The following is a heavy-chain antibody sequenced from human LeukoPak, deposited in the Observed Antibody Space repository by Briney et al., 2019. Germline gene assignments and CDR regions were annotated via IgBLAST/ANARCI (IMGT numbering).Heavy chain of an antibody. Sequence: ASVKVSCKASGYTFTDYYIQWVRQAPGQGLEWMGWFNPNSGGSDYAQKFQGRVTMTGDTSISSGYMELSRLISDDTAVYYCAREKLRYFEKTGFDSWSQGTLVTVSS. D-gene: IGHD3-9*01. J-gene: IGHJ5*01. V-gene: IGHV1-2*02. CDR3: AREKLRYFEKTGFDS. CDR1: GYTFTDYY. CDR2: FNPNSGGS.